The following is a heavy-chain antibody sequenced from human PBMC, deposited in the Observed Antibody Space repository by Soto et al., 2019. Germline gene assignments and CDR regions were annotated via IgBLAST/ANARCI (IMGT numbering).Heavy chain of an antibody. CDR3: AKDQTSGGYGYGSFDY. J-gene: IGHJ4*02. D-gene: IGHD5-18*01. CDR1: GFTFDDYA. Sequence: GGSLRLSCAASGFTFDDYAMYWVRQAPGKGLEWVSGISWNSGSIGYADSVKGRFTISRDNAKNSLYLLMNSLRGEDTALYYCAKDQTSGGYGYGSFDYWGQGTLVTVSS. CDR2: ISWNSGSI. V-gene: IGHV3-9*01.